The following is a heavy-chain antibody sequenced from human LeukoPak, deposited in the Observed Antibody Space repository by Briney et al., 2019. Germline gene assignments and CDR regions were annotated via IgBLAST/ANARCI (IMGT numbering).Heavy chain of an antibody. Sequence: SQTLSLTCAISGDSVPSNSAAWNWIRQSPSRGLEWLGRTYYRSKWYNDYAVSVKSRITINPDTSKNQFSLQLNSVTPEDTAVYYCARGVRRSGSYYGEYFDYWGQGTLVTVSS. D-gene: IGHD1-26*01. CDR3: ARGVRRSGSYYGEYFDY. CDR2: TYYRSKWYN. CDR1: GDSVPSNSAA. V-gene: IGHV6-1*01. J-gene: IGHJ4*02.